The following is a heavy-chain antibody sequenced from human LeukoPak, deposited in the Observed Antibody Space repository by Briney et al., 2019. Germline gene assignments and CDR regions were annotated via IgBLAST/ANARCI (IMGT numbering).Heavy chain of an antibody. CDR3: ARDRSRWLQFLYY. J-gene: IGHJ4*02. CDR1: GFTFSSYG. D-gene: IGHD5-24*01. Sequence: GGSLRLSCAASGFTFSSYGMHWVRQAPGKGLEWVAVISYDGSNKYYADSVKGRFTISRDNAKNTLYLQMNSLRAEDTAVYYCARDRSRWLQFLYYWGQGTLVTVSS. CDR2: ISYDGSNK. V-gene: IGHV3-30*03.